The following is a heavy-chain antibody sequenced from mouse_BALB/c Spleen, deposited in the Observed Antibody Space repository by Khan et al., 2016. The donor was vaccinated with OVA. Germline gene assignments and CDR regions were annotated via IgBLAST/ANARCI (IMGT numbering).Heavy chain of an antibody. Sequence: VQLQESGPGLVAPSQSLSITCTVSGFSLTGYGVNWVRQPPGKGLEWLGMLWGDGSTDYNSALKSRLNLSKDNSKSQVFLKMNSLQTEDTARYYCARAYYGNYREAMDYWGHGTSVTVSS. D-gene: IGHD2-10*01. CDR3: ARAYYGNYREAMDY. CDR2: LWGDGST. J-gene: IGHJ4*01. CDR1: GFSLTGYG. V-gene: IGHV2-6-7*01.